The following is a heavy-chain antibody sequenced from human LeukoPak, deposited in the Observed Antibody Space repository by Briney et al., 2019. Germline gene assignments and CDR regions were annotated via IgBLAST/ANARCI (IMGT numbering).Heavy chain of an antibody. D-gene: IGHD3-9*01. J-gene: IGHJ5*02. CDR2: ISGSGGST. CDR3: AKDRKYYDILTGFSLRWFDP. V-gene: IGHV3-23*01. CDR1: GFTFSSYA. Sequence: PGGSLRLSCAASGFTFSSYAMSWVRQAPGKGLEWVSAISGSGGSTYYADSVKGRFTISRDNSKNTLYLQMNSLRAEDTAVYYCAKDRKYYDILTGFSLRWFDPRGQGTLVTVSS.